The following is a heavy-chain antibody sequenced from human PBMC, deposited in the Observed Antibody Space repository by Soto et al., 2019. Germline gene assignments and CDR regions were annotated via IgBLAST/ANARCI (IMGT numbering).Heavy chain of an antibody. J-gene: IGHJ5*02. CDR1: GVSISSTSYN. CDR3: ARTLATTHWWFDP. Sequence: SETLSLTCNVSGVSISSTSYNWGWIRQPPGKGLEWIGTLDYSGTAHYNPSLKSRINISADPSKNQVSLTLTSVTAADTAVYYCARTLATTHWWFDPWGQGTLGTSPQ. D-gene: IGHD5-12*01. V-gene: IGHV4-39*07. CDR2: LDYSGTA.